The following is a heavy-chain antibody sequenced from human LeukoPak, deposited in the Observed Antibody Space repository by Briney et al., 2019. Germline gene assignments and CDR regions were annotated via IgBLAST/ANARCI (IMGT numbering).Heavy chain of an antibody. V-gene: IGHV3-23*01. CDR1: GYTFKNYA. CDR2: ISGRGDST. D-gene: IGHD1/OR15-1a*01. J-gene: IGHJ4*02. Sequence: GGSLRLSCAASGYTFKNYAMYWVRQAPGKGLEWVSLISGRGDSTNSADSVKGRFTISRDNSKNMLYLQLNGLRADDTAVYYLAKEGEQHYDGRTLLPQFQLCRWGQGTLVTVSS. CDR3: AKEGEQHYDGRTLLPQFQLCR.